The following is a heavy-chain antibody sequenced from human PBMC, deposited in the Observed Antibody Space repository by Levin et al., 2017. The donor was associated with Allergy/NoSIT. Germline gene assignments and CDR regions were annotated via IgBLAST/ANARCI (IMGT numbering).Heavy chain of an antibody. Sequence: GGSLRLSCAASGFTFSSYEMNWVRQAPGKGLEWVSYISSSGSTIYYADSVKGRFTISRDNAKNSLYLQMNSLRAEDTAVYYCASLSGGYCGGDCSDYWGQGTLVTVSS. CDR3: ASLSGGYCGGDCSDY. CDR1: GFTFSSYE. CDR2: ISSSGSTI. D-gene: IGHD2-21*01. V-gene: IGHV3-48*03. J-gene: IGHJ4*02.